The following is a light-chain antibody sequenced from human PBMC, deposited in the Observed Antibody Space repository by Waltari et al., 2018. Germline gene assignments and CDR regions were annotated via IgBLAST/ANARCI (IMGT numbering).Light chain of an antibody. CDR1: RSNIGGNI. CDR3: SAWDDSLNGWV. CDR2: RNN. J-gene: IGLJ3*02. Sequence: QSVLTQPPSTSGTPGQRVTISCSGGRSNIGGNIVNWYQQFPGKAPKFLIYRNNQGPSGVPDRCAGSKSGTSASLVISGLLSEDEADYYCSAWDDSLNGWVFGGGTKLTVL. V-gene: IGLV1-44*01.